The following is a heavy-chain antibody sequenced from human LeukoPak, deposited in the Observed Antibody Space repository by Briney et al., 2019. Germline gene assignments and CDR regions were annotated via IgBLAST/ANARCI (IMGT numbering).Heavy chain of an antibody. CDR3: ARGIGYNSY. CDR1: GGSFSSGSYY. V-gene: IGHV4-61*01. J-gene: IGHJ4*02. Sequence: SQTLTLTCTVSGGSFSSGSYYWSWIRQPPGKGLEWIGYIYYSGSTNYNPSLKSRVSISVDTSKNQFSLKLSSVTAADTAVYYCARGIGYNSYWGQGTLVTVSS. D-gene: IGHD5-24*01. CDR2: IYYSGST.